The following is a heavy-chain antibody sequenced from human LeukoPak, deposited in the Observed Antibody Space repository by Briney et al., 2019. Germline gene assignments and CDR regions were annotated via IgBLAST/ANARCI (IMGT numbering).Heavy chain of an antibody. Sequence: PGRSLRLSCAASGFTFDDYAMNWVRQAPGKGLEWVSGISRNSGSIGYADPVKGRFTISRDNAKNSLYLQMNSLRAEDMALYYCAKDKYYYDSSGYYLNWGQGTLVTVSS. CDR1: GFTFDDYA. D-gene: IGHD3-22*01. V-gene: IGHV3-9*03. J-gene: IGHJ4*02. CDR2: ISRNSGSI. CDR3: AKDKYYYDSSGYYLN.